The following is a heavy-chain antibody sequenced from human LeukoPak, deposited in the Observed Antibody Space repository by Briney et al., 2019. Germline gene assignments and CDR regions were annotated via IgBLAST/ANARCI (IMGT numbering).Heavy chain of an antibody. CDR1: GGSFSGYY. D-gene: IGHD3-16*01. CDR2: INHSVST. Sequence: SETLSLTCAVYGGSFSGYYWSWIRQPPGKGLEWIGEINHSVSTNYNPSLKSRVTISVDTSKNQFSLKLSSVTAADTAVYYCARRTALGGAFDIWGQGTMVTVSS. CDR3: ARRTALGGAFDI. J-gene: IGHJ3*02. V-gene: IGHV4-34*01.